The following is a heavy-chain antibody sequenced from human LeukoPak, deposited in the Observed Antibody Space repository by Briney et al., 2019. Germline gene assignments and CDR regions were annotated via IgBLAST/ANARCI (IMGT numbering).Heavy chain of an antibody. Sequence: GGSLRLSCAASGFTFSSYAMTWVRQAPGKGLEWVSAISGSGGSTYYADSVKGRFTISRDNSKNTLYLQMNSLRAEDTAVYYCAKSHDYSNLYYFDYWGQGTLVTVSS. D-gene: IGHD4-4*01. V-gene: IGHV3-23*01. CDR1: GFTFSSYA. J-gene: IGHJ4*02. CDR2: ISGSGGST. CDR3: AKSHDYSNLYYFDY.